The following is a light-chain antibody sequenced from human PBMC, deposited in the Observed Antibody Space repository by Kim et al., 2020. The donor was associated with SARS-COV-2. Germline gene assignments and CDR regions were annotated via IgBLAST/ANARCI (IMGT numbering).Light chain of an antibody. V-gene: IGKV3-20*01. Sequence: SPGERATLSCRASQTVSSSYLAWYQHKPGQAPRLLIYDTSSRATGIPDRFSGSGSGTDFTLTISRLEPEDFAVYCCQQYGSSPWTFGQGTKVDIK. CDR2: DTS. CDR1: QTVSSSY. J-gene: IGKJ1*01. CDR3: QQYGSSPWT.